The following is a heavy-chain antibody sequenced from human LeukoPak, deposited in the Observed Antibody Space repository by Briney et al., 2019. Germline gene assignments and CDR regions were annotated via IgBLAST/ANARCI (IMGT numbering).Heavy chain of an antibody. CDR3: ARHAAAPRRSFDL. CDR1: GGSISSSNW. D-gene: IGHD1-14*01. J-gene: IGHJ2*01. Sequence: PSETLSLTCAVSGGSISSSNWWSWVRQPPGKGLEWIGEINHSGSTNYDPSLESRVTISVDTSKNQFSLKLTSVTAADTAVYYCARHAAAPRRSFDLWGRGTLVTVSS. V-gene: IGHV4-4*02. CDR2: INHSGST.